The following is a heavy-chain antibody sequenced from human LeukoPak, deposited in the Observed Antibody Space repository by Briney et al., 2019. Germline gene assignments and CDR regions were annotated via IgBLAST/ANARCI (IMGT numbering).Heavy chain of an antibody. Sequence: PSETLSLTCTVSGGCRSSGNYHWIWVRQAPGKGLEWISNIHTIEKTNYNPSLKSRVSLSLDTSKKQFSLKMTSVTTADTAVYYCASTLKWLAFDYWGQGTLVTVSS. CDR3: ASTLKWLAFDY. D-gene: IGHD3-22*01. CDR2: IHTIEKT. J-gene: IGHJ4*02. V-gene: IGHV4-61*01. CDR1: GGCRSSGNYH.